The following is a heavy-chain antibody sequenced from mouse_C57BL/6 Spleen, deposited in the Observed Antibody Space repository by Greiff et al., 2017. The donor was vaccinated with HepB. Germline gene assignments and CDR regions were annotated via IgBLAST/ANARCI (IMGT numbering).Heavy chain of an antibody. CDR3: ARADGSSMDY. Sequence: EVMLVESGGGLVKPGGSLKLSCAASGFTFSDYGMHWVRQAPEKGLEWVAYISSGSSTIYYADTVKGRFTISRDNAKNTLFLQMNSLRSEDTAMYYCARADGSSMDYWGQGTSVTVSS. CDR2: ISSGSSTI. CDR1: GFTFSDYG. V-gene: IGHV5-17*01. D-gene: IGHD2-3*01. J-gene: IGHJ4*01.